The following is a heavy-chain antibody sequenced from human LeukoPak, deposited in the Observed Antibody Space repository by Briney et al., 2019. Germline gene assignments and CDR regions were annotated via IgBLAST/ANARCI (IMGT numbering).Heavy chain of an antibody. Sequence: ASETLSLTCTVSGGSISSSSYYWGWIRQPPGKGLEWIGSIFYSGSTYYNPSLKSRVTISVDTSKNQFSLKLSSVTAADTAVYYCARQLAIYYYYMDVWGKGTTVTISS. V-gene: IGHV4-39*01. J-gene: IGHJ6*03. CDR3: ARQLAIYYYYMDV. CDR2: IFYSGST. CDR1: GGSISSSSYY. D-gene: IGHD1-1*01.